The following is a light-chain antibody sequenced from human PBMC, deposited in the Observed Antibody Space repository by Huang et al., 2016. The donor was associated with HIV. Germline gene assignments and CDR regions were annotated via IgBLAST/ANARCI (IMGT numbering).Light chain of an antibody. V-gene: IGKV3-11*01. Sequence: EIVLTQSPATLSLSPGDSATLSCRASQSVSGYLAWFQQRPGQTPRLVIEDASNRVSATPVRFSGSGFGTDFTLTITGLEPEDFAVYYCQQRYDWPPTFGQGTKLEI. CDR2: DAS. CDR1: QSVSGY. J-gene: IGKJ2*01. CDR3: QQRYDWPPT.